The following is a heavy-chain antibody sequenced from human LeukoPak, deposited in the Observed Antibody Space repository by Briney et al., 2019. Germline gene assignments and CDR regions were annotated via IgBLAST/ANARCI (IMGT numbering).Heavy chain of an antibody. Sequence: GGSLRLSCAVSGFTFRNYGMNWVRHAPGKGLEWVSATGGSGESTYYADSVKGRFTISTDNSKNTLFLQMNSLTAEDTAVYYCAKGTTDYGSGYGMDVWGKGTTVIVSS. CDR2: TGGSGEST. CDR3: AKGTTDYGSGYGMDV. CDR1: GFTFRNYG. V-gene: IGHV3-23*01. J-gene: IGHJ6*04. D-gene: IGHD3-10*01.